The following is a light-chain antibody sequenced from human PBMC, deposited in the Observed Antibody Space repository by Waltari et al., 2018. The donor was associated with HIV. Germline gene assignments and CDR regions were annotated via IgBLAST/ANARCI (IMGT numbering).Light chain of an antibody. CDR1: SSDVGGYNY. J-gene: IGLJ2*01. CDR2: AVI. V-gene: IGLV2-8*01. CDR3: SAHAGSKVV. Sequence: QSALTQPPSASGSPGQSVTLSCTGTSSDVGGYNYVSWHQQHPGKAPKLMIYAVIKRPSGAPERFCGSKSGNTASLTVSGLQPEDEADYYCSAHAGSKVVFGGGTRLTVL.